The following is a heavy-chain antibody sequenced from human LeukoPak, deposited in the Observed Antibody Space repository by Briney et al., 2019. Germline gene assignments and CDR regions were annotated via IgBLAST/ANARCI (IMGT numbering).Heavy chain of an antibody. D-gene: IGHD1-26*01. CDR2: ISWNSGSI. CDR3: ARDLGISGSPRYFDY. CDR1: GFTFDDYA. V-gene: IGHV3-9*01. Sequence: GGSLRLSCAASGFTFDDYAMHWVRQAPGKGLEWVSGISWNSGSIGYADSVKGRFTISRDNAKNSLYLQMNSLRAEDSAVYYCARDLGISGSPRYFDYWGQGTLVTVSS. J-gene: IGHJ4*02.